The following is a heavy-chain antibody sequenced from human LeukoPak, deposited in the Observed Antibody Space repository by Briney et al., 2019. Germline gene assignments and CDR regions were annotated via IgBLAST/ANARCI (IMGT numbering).Heavy chain of an antibody. Sequence: QPGASLILSCAASGFTFSNTAMNWVRQAPGKGLEWVSTISSSAVTTYYADSVKGRFTISRDNSKNTLYLQMNSLRAEDTALYYCAKKTGSGYYPDWFDPWGQGTLVTVSS. D-gene: IGHD3-3*01. CDR3: AKKTGSGYYPDWFDP. CDR1: GFTFSNTA. J-gene: IGHJ5*02. CDR2: ISSSAVTT. V-gene: IGHV3-23*01.